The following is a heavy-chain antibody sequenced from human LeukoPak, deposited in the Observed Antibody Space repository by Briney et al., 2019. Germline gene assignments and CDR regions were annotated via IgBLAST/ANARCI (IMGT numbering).Heavy chain of an antibody. V-gene: IGHV3-33*08. Sequence: GGSLRLSCAASEFTFSSYWMTWVRQAPGKGLEWVAVIWYDGSNKYYADSVKGRFTISRDNSKNTLYLQMNSLRAEDTAVYYCASLTYCSSTSCFDYWGQGTLVTVSS. CDR1: EFTFSSYW. J-gene: IGHJ4*02. CDR3: ASLTYCSSTSCFDY. CDR2: IWYDGSNK. D-gene: IGHD2-2*01.